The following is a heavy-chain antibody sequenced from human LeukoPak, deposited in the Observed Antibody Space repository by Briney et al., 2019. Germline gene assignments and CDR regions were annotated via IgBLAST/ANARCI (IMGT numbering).Heavy chain of an antibody. CDR2: INPSGGST. CDR3: ARTTVTTILTYDY. J-gene: IGHJ4*02. Sequence: ASAKVSCKASGYTFTSYYMHWVRQAPGQGREWMGIINPSGGSTSYAQKFQGRVTITRNTSISTAYMELSSLRSEDAAVYYCARTTVTTILTYDYWGQGTLVNVSS. CDR1: GYTFTSYY. V-gene: IGHV1-46*01. D-gene: IGHD4-17*01.